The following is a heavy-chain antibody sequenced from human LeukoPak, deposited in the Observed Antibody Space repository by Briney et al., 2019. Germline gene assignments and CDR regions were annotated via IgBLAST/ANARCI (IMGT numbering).Heavy chain of an antibody. CDR3: ARGYYYRG. CDR2: IYADGSS. V-gene: IGHV4-61*02. D-gene: IGHD3-10*01. CDR1: GGSVSSDNSY. J-gene: IGHJ4*02. Sequence: PSQTLSLTCTVSGGSVSSDNSYWNCIRPPAGKGLEWIGRIYADGSSTYNPSLRSRVTISVDSSKNQFSLRLTSMTAADTAVYYCARGYYYRGWGQGTLVTVSS.